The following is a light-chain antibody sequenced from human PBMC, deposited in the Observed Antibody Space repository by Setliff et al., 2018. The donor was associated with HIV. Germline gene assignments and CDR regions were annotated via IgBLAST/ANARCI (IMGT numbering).Light chain of an antibody. CDR2: DVN. V-gene: IGLV2-14*03. CDR1: SSDVGGYDS. Sequence: QSALTQPASVSGSPGQSITISCTGTSSDVGGYDSVSWYQQHPGKAPKLLIYDVNNRPSGVSYRFSGSKSGNTASLTISALQADDDADYYCCSYASNRARDFGTGTKAPS. CDR3: CSYASNRARD. J-gene: IGLJ1*01.